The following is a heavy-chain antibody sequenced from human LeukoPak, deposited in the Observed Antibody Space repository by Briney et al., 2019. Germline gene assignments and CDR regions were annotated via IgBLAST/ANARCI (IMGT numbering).Heavy chain of an antibody. CDR1: GFTFRNYW. V-gene: IGHV3-7*03. Sequence: GGSLRLSCAVSGFTFRNYWMAWVRQAPGKGLEWVANIRGDEGDKNSVDSVKGRFTISRDNAKNSLYLQMNSLRVEDTAVYYCARDVGGYLDYWGQGTLVTVSS. CDR3: ARDVGGYLDY. J-gene: IGHJ4*02. CDR2: IRGDEGDK.